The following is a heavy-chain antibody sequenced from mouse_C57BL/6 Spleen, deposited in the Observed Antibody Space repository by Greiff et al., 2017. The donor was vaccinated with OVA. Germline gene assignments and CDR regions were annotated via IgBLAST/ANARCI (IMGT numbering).Heavy chain of an antibody. J-gene: IGHJ2*01. CDR2: IRHKANGYTT. V-gene: IGHV7-3*01. CDR1: GFTFTDYY. CDR3: ARSTVVAKNFDY. D-gene: IGHD1-1*01. Sequence: EVMLVESGGGLVQPGGSLSLSCAASGFTFTDYYMSWVRQPPGKALEWLGFIRHKANGYTTEYSASVKGRFTISRDNSQSILYLQMNALRAEDSATYYCARSTVVAKNFDYWGQGTTLTVSS.